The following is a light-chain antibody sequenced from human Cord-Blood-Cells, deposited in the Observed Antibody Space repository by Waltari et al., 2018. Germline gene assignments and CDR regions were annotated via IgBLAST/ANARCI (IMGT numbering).Light chain of an antibody. CDR2: DVS. J-gene: IGLJ1*01. V-gene: IGLV2-11*01. CDR1: SSAVGGYNS. Sequence: QSALTQPRSVSGSPGQSVTISCTVTSSAVGGYNSVSWYQQHPGKAPKLMIYDVSKRPSGVPDRFSGSKSGNTASLTISGLQAEDEADYYCCSYAGSYTYVFGTGTKVTVL. CDR3: CSYAGSYTYV.